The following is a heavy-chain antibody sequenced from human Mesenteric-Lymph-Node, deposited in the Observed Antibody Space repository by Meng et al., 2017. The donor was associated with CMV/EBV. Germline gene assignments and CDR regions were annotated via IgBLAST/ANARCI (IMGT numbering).Heavy chain of an antibody. CDR1: GYTFTSYY. Sequence: ASVKVSCKASGYTFTSYYMHWVRQAPGQGLEWMGIINPSGGSTSYAQKFQGRVTITTDESTSTAYMELSSLRSEDTAVYYCARGDDSSGYYSFGIDYWGQGTLVTVSS. D-gene: IGHD3-22*01. CDR3: ARGDDSSGYYSFGIDY. J-gene: IGHJ4*02. V-gene: IGHV1-46*01. CDR2: INPSGGST.